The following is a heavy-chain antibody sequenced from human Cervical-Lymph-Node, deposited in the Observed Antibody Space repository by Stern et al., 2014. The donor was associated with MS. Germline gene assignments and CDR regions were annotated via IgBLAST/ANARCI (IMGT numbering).Heavy chain of an antibody. Sequence: QMQLVQSGPELKKPGTSVKVSCKASGFTFSSSAVQWVRQARGQRLEWIGWSVGGRGDTNCAQQFQERVTITRGMSTSTAYMELNSLTSDDTAVYYCAADPFYYYDTSGYPAAFNCWGQGTLATVSS. CDR2: SVGGRGDT. V-gene: IGHV1-58*03. CDR3: AADPFYYYDTSGYPAAFNC. J-gene: IGHJ4*02. CDR1: GFTFSSSA. D-gene: IGHD3-22*01.